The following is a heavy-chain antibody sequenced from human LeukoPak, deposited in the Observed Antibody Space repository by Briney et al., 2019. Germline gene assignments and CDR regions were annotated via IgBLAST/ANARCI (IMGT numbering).Heavy chain of an antibody. CDR1: GGSISSSSYY. D-gene: IGHD5-24*01. J-gene: IGHJ4*02. V-gene: IGHV4-39*01. CDR3: APWDGRGPVDY. Sequence: SETLSHTCTVSGGSISSSSYYWGWIRQPPGKGLEWIGSIYYSGSTYYNPSLKSRVTISVDTSKDQFSLKLSSVTAADTAVYYCAPWDGRGPVDYWGQGTLVTVSS. CDR2: IYYSGST.